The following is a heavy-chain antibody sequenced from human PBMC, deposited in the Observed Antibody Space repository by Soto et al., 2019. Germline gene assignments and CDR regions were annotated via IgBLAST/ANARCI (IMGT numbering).Heavy chain of an antibody. D-gene: IGHD6-19*01. CDR3: ARCPTSPYSSGWPYFDY. J-gene: IGHJ4*02. CDR1: GGTFSSYA. CDR2: IIPIFGTA. V-gene: IGHV1-69*13. Sequence: SVKVSCKASGGTFSSYAISWVRQAPGQGLEWMGGIIPIFGTANYAQKFQGRVTITADESTSTAYMELSSLRSEDTAVYYCARCPTSPYSSGWPYFDYWGQGTLVTVSS.